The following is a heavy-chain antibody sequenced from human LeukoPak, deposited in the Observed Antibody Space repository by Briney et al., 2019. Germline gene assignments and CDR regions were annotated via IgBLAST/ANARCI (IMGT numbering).Heavy chain of an antibody. V-gene: IGHV3-23*01. CDR1: GFTFSRSA. D-gene: IGHD3-22*01. CDR3: AKDGLYYDGSEHVYYFDS. CDR2: IIYSGGAT. Sequence: GGPLRLSCAASGFTFSRSAMTWVRQCPGTGLEFVASIIYSGGATYYADSVKGRFTISRDNSKNTLYLQMNSLRAEDTALYYCAKDGLYYDGSEHVYYFDSWGQGTLVTVSS. J-gene: IGHJ4*02.